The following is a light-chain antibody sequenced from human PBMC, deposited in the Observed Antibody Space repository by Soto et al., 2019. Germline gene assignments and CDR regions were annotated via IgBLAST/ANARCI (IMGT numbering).Light chain of an antibody. CDR3: QQYDHLPIT. V-gene: IGKV1-33*01. J-gene: IGKJ5*01. CDR1: QDISNY. CDR2: DAS. Sequence: DVQMTQSPSSLSASVGDTITITCQATQDISNYLNWYQQKPGEAPKLLIYDASKLETGVPSRFSGSGSGTDFTFTISCLQPEDFATYHCQQYDHLPITFGQGTRLETK.